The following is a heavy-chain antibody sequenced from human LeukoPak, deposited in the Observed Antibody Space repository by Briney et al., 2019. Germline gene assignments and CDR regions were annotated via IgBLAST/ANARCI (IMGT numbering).Heavy chain of an antibody. D-gene: IGHD3-16*01. J-gene: IGHJ4*02. CDR2: ISSTSSEK. CDR3: ARDGGGLDY. V-gene: IGHV3-21*01. Sequence: PGGSLGLSCAASGFTFSNYKMNWVRQAPGKGLEWVSSISSTSSEKAYADSVKGRFTISRDNAKNSLYLQMNSLRAEDTAVYYCARDGGGLDYWGQGTLVTVSS. CDR1: GFTFSNYK.